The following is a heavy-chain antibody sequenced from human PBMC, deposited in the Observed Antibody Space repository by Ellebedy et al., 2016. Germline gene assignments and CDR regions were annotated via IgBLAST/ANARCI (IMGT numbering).Heavy chain of an antibody. CDR2: ISYDGSNK. D-gene: IGHD3-22*01. CDR1: GIIFSNYA. CDR3: ARAMDSSGYYYAH. J-gene: IGHJ4*02. V-gene: IGHV3-30-3*01. Sequence: GESLKISXAASGIIFSNYAMSWVRQAPGKGLEWVAVISYDGSNKYYADSVKGRFTISRDNSKNTLYLQMNSLRAEDTAVYYCARAMDSSGYYYAHWGQGTLVTVSS.